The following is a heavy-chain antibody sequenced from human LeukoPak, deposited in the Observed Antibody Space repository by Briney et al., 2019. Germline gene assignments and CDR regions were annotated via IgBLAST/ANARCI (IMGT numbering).Heavy chain of an antibody. V-gene: IGHV4-34*01. D-gene: IGHD6-19*01. CDR3: ARDYTVAGTWFDP. J-gene: IGHJ5*02. Sequence: SETLSLTCAVYGGSFSGYYWSWIRQPPGKGLEWIGEINHSGSTNYNPSLKSRVTISVDTSKNQFSLKLSSVTAADTAVYYCARDYTVAGTWFDPWGQGTLVTVSS. CDR2: INHSGST. CDR1: GGSFSGYY.